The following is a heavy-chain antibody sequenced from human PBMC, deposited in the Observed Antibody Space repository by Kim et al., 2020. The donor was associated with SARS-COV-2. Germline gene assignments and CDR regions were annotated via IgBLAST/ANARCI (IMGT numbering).Heavy chain of an antibody. CDR2: ISSSGSTI. CDR3: ARDCSGGSCYKTDAFDI. CDR1: GFTFSDYY. Sequence: GGSLRLSCAASGFTFSDYYMSWIRQAPGKGLEWVSYISSSGSTIYYADSVKGRFTISRDNAKNSLYLQMNSLRAEDTAVYYCARDCSGGSCYKTDAFDIWGQGTMVTVSS. J-gene: IGHJ3*02. V-gene: IGHV3-11*01. D-gene: IGHD2-15*01.